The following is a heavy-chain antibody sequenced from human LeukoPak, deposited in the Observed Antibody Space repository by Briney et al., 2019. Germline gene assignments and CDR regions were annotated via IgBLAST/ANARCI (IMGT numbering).Heavy chain of an antibody. V-gene: IGHV3-30*02. CDR1: RFTFSGYG. J-gene: IGHJ3*02. CDR3: AKDLWAYCSSMNCYASDI. D-gene: IGHD2-2*01. CDR2: IPYDGSNK. Sequence: PGGSLRLSCAASRFTFSGYGMYWVRQAPGKGLEWVAFIPYDGSNKHYADSVKGRFTISRDNSKNTLYLQMNSLRAEDTAVYYCAKDLWAYCSSMNCYASDIWGQGTMVTVSS.